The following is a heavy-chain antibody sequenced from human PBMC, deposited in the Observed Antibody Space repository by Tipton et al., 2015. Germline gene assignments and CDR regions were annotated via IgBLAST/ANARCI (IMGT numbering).Heavy chain of an antibody. J-gene: IGHJ4*02. D-gene: IGHD3-10*01. Sequence: GLVKPSETLSLTCAVSAYSISSDYYWNWIRQSPGKGLEWIGYISYSGSTIYNPSLQSRVTISLDTSKNQFSLKLNSVTAADTAVYYCARGLLLWFGMSDYWGRGTLVTVSS. CDR3: ARGLLLWFGMSDY. CDR1: AYSISSDYY. CDR2: ISYSGST. V-gene: IGHV4-38-2*01.